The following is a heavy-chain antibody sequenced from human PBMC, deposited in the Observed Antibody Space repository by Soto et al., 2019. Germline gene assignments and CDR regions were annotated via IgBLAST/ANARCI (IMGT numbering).Heavy chain of an antibody. CDR3: VSHYPNDSFTFSIDS. D-gene: IGHD1-26*01. J-gene: IGHJ4*02. CDR1: GFTFSSYG. V-gene: IGHV3-33*01. CDR2: IWYDGSNK. Sequence: GGSLRLSCAASGFTFSSYGMHWVRRAPGKGLEWVAVIWYDGSNKYYADSVKGRFTISRDNSKNTLYLQMNSLRAEDTAVYYCVSHYPNDSFTFSIDSWGQGALVTVSS.